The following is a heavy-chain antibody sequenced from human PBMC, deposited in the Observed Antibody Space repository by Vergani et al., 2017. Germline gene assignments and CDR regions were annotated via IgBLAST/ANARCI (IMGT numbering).Heavy chain of an antibody. CDR3: ASGKYYSDSTSHFRGRYFDV. V-gene: IGHV4-39*01. CDR2: IYNSGNG. Sequence: QMQLQESGPGLVKASETLSLTCTVSGDSIISRSYYWRWIRQPPGKGLEWIGSIYNSGNGDSSSSLKSRVTISADTSKNQFSLRLTSVTAADTAVYYCASGKYYSDSTSHFRGRYFDVWGRGTLVTVPS. CDR1: GDSIISRSYY. D-gene: IGHD3-16*01. J-gene: IGHJ2*01.